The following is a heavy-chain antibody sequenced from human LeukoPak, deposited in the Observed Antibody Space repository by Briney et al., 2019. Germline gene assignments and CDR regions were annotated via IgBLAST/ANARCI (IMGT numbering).Heavy chain of an antibody. Sequence: SVKVSCKASGGTFSSYAISWVRQAPGQGLEWMGGIIPIFGTANYAQKFQGRVTITADESTSTAYVELSSLRSEDTAVYYCARGGYSYGSHAFDIWGQGTMVTVSS. V-gene: IGHV1-69*13. D-gene: IGHD5-18*01. CDR1: GGTFSSYA. J-gene: IGHJ3*02. CDR2: IIPIFGTA. CDR3: ARGGYSYGSHAFDI.